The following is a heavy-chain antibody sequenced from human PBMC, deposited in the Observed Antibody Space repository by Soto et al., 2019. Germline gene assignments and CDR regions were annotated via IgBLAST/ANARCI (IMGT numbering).Heavy chain of an antibody. D-gene: IGHD3-10*01. J-gene: IGHJ5*02. Sequence: QVQLVQSGGEVKKPGASVKVSCKASGYTFTNYGISWVRQAPGQGLEWMGWINVYNGNTKYAQKVQGRATMNTDTSTSTAYMELRSVRSDDTAVYYCARGVGSGSYYNQYNWFDPWGQGTLVTVSS. CDR1: GYTFTNYG. CDR2: INVYNGNT. CDR3: ARGVGSGSYYNQYNWFDP. V-gene: IGHV1-18*01.